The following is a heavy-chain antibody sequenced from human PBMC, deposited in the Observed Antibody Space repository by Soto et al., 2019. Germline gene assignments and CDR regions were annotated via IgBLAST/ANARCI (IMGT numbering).Heavy chain of an antibody. Sequence: QGQLLQSGAEVKKPGASVKVSRKTSGYSFTDYKLHWVRQAPGQGLEWMGWVDPNGGGSNSAQKFQGSVTMTWDTSITTAYLALTRLTTNDTATYFCATWVDYGDFEGFDFWGQGTLVTVSS. J-gene: IGHJ4*02. CDR2: VDPNGGGS. D-gene: IGHD4-17*01. V-gene: IGHV1-2*04. CDR3: ATWVDYGDFEGFDF. CDR1: GYSFTDYK.